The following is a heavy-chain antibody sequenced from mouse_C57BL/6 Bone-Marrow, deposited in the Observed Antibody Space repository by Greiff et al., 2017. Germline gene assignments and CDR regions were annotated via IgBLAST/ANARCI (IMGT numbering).Heavy chain of an antibody. V-gene: IGHV1-74*01. CDR2: IPPSDSDT. D-gene: IGHD2-2*01. CDR3: ASYGYSEGYAMDY. Sequence: QVQLQQPGAELVKPGASVKVSCKASGYTFTSYWMHWVKQRPGQGLEWIGRIPPSDSDTNYHQKLKGKATLAVDKSSSAAYMQLSHLTSEDSAVYYGASYGYSEGYAMDYWGQRTSVTVSS. CDR1: GYTFTSYW. J-gene: IGHJ4*01.